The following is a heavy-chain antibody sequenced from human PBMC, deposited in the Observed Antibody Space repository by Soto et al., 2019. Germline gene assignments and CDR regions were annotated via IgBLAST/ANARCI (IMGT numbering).Heavy chain of an antibody. Sequence: TLSLTCTVSGGSISSGDYYWSWIRQPPGKGLEWIGYIYYSGSTYYNPSLKSRVTISVDTSKNQFSLKLSSVAAADTAVYYCARVPVSDYYDSSGRFDYWGQGTLVTVSS. V-gene: IGHV4-30-4*01. J-gene: IGHJ4*02. CDR2: IYYSGST. CDR1: GGSISSGDYY. D-gene: IGHD3-22*01. CDR3: ARVPVSDYYDSSGRFDY.